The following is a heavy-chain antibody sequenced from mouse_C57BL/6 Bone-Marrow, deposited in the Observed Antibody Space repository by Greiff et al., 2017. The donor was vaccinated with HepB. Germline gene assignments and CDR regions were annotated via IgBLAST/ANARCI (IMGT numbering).Heavy chain of an antibody. V-gene: IGHV1-64*01. CDR3: ARDYSSAMDY. CDR1: GYTFTSYW. Sequence: QVQLQQPGAELVKPGASVKLSCKASGYTFTSYWMHWVKQRPGQGLEWIGMIHPNSGSTNYNEKFKSKATLTVDKPSSTAYMQLSSLTSEDSAVYYCARDYSSAMDYWGKGTSVTVSS. CDR2: IHPNSGST. J-gene: IGHJ4*01. D-gene: IGHD1-1*01.